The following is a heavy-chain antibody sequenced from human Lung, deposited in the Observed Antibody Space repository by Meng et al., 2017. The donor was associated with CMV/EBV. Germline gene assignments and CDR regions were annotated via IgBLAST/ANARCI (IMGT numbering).Heavy chain of an antibody. Sequence: ASVKVSXKASGYTVTGYYMHWVRQAPGQGLEWMGWINPYTGGTNYPQKFQGRVTITRDTSISTAYMDLSRLRSDDTAVYYCARVYYDTSGSSHYFDFWGQGTLVTVSS. CDR1: GYTVTGYY. CDR3: ARVYYDTSGSSHYFDF. V-gene: IGHV1-2*02. CDR2: INPYTGGT. J-gene: IGHJ4*02. D-gene: IGHD3-22*01.